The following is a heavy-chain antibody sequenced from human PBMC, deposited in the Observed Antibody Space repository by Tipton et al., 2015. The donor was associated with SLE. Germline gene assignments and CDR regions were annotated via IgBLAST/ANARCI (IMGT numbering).Heavy chain of an antibody. J-gene: IGHJ4*02. CDR3: ATDLPGDRDFDY. Sequence: SLRLSCAASGFTFSTHGMHWVRQAPGKGLEWVSYISNSGSIIYYADSVKGRFTISRDNAKNSLSLQMNSLRAEDTAVYYCATDLPGDRDFDYWGQGTLVTVSS. CDR1: GFTFSTHG. D-gene: IGHD7-27*01. CDR2: ISNSGSII. V-gene: IGHV3-48*04.